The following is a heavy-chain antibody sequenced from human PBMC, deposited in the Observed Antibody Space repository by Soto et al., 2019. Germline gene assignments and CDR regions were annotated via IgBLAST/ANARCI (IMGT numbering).Heavy chain of an antibody. CDR2: IFHSGIT. V-gene: IGHV4-4*02. CDR1: GGSITSANW. J-gene: IGHJ5*02. CDR3: ARVLRGWFDP. Sequence: SETLSLTCAVSGGSITSANWCTWVRQPPGGGLEWIGEIFHSGITNYKASLKSRVTMSVDKTKNDVSLKLTSVTAADTAVYYCARVLRGWFDPWGQGTPVTVSS.